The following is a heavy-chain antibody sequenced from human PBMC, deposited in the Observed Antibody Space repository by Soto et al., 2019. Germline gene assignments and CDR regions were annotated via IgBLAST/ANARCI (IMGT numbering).Heavy chain of an antibody. CDR3: VMVDNYVTPTPQDV. V-gene: IGHV1-18*01. CDR1: GYIFVNYG. CDR2: ISPYTGNT. Sequence: QVQLVQSGDEVKKPGASVKVSCKASGYIFVNYGIAWVRQAPGQGLEWMGWISPYTGNTHSASKVQGTLTMTTDTSTSTAYMDLGSLTSDDPAVYYCVMVDNYVTPTPQDVWGQGTTVTVSS. J-gene: IGHJ6*02. D-gene: IGHD3-16*01.